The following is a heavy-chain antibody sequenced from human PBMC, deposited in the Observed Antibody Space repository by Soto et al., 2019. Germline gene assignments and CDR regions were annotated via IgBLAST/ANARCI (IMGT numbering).Heavy chain of an antibody. Sequence: ASAKVSCKASGYTLTSYDNKWVRQATGQGLEWMGWMNPKSRHTRYAQKFQGRVTMTRNTSISTAYMELSSLRSEDTAVYYCARDPYYYYYGSGYDAFYMWG. CDR1: GYTLTSYD. CDR2: MNPKSRHT. D-gene: IGHD3-10*01. J-gene: IGHJ3*02. V-gene: IGHV1-8*01. CDR3: ARDPYYYYYGSGYDAFYM.